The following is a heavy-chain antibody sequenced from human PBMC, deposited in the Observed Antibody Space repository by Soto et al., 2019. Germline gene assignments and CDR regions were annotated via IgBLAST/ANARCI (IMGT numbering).Heavy chain of an antibody. D-gene: IGHD4-17*01. CDR3: ANADTVTSGYYYGMDV. CDR1: GYTFTNYA. J-gene: IGHJ6*02. CDR2: INAGNGNA. Sequence: QVQLVQSGAEEKKSGASVKVSCKASGYTFTNYAMHWVRQAPGQRPEWMGWINAGNGNAKYSQNFQGRVTITRDTXAXXAYMGLSSMRSEDTAVYYCANADTVTSGYYYGMDVWGRGTTVTVSS. V-gene: IGHV1-3*05.